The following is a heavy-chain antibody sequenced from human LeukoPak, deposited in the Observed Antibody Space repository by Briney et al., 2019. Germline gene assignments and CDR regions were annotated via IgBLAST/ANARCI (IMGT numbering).Heavy chain of an antibody. CDR3: ASNTYSSSWYPFSQGFDP. D-gene: IGHD6-13*01. V-gene: IGHV4-39*07. J-gene: IGHJ5*02. Sequence: SETLSLTCSVSGGSISSSSYYWGWIRQPPGKGLEWIGSIYYSGSAYYNPSLKSRVTISVDTSKNQFSLKLSSVTAADTALYYCASNTYSSSWYPFSQGFDPWGQGTLVTVSS. CDR2: IYYSGSA. CDR1: GGSISSSSYY.